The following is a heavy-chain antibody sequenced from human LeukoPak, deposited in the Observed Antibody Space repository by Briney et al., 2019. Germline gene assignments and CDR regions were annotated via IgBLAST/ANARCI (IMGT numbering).Heavy chain of an antibody. CDR1: GGTFSSYA. J-gene: IGHJ5*02. CDR2: IIPILGIA. Sequence: SVKVSCKASGGTFSSYAISWVRQAPGQGLEWMGRIIPILGIANHAQKFQGRVTITADKSTSTAYMELSSLRSEDTAVYYCARVLGIVGATGWFDPWGQGTLVTVSS. V-gene: IGHV1-69*04. CDR3: ARVLGIVGATGWFDP. D-gene: IGHD1-26*01.